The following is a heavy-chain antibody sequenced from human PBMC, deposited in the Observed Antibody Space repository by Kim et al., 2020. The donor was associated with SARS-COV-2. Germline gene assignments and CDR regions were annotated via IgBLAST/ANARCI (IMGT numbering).Heavy chain of an antibody. CDR2: IIPIFGTA. J-gene: IGHJ4*02. V-gene: IGHV1-69*13. D-gene: IGHD3-10*01. Sequence: SVKVSCKASGGTFSSYAISWVRQAPGQGLEWMGGIIPIFGTANYAQKFQGRVTITADESTSTAYMELSSLRSEDTAVYYCARSMVRGVISHNYYWGQGTLVTVSS. CDR1: GGTFSSYA. CDR3: ARSMVRGVISHNYY.